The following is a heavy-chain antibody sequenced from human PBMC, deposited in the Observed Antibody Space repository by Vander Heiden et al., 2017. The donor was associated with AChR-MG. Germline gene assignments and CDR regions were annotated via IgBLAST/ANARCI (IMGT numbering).Heavy chain of an antibody. V-gene: IGHV3-33*01. CDR1: GFIFNTHG. J-gene: IGHJ5*02. CDR3: ASDQPTLVRGVITTTWVDP. Sequence: QVHLVESGGGVVQPGESLRLSCVASGFIFNTHGMHWVRQAPGQGLEWVAMIWVDGSKEFYAESLRGRFTISRDNSKNTLYLHINSLRVEDTAVYFCASDQPTLVRGVITTTWVDPWGQGTVVTVSS. D-gene: IGHD3-10*01. CDR2: IWVDGSKE.